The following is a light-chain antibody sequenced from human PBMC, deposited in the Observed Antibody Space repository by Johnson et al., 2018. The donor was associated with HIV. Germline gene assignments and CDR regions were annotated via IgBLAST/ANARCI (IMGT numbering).Light chain of an antibody. CDR1: SSDIGNNY. CDR2: ENN. V-gene: IGLV1-51*02. J-gene: IGLJ1*01. CDR3: ETWDSSLSAC. Sequence: QSVLTQPPSVSAAPGQKVTISCSGSSSDIGNNYVSWYQQLPGTAPKLLIYENNKRPSGIPDRFSGSKSGTSATLGITGLQTGDEADYYCETWDSSLSACFGTGTKVTVL.